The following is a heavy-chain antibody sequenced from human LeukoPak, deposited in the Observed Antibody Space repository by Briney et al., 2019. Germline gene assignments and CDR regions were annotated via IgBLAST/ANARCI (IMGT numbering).Heavy chain of an antibody. CDR3: ARENYDYVWGSSSWFDP. CDR1: GFTVSSNY. D-gene: IGHD3-16*01. V-gene: IGHV3-66*01. CDR2: IHSGGST. Sequence: GGSLRLSCAASGFTVSSNYMSWVRQAPGKGLEWVSVIHSGGSTYYADSVKGRFTISRDNSKNTLYLQMNSLRAEDTAVYYCARENYDYVWGSSSWFDPWGQGTLVTVSS. J-gene: IGHJ5*02.